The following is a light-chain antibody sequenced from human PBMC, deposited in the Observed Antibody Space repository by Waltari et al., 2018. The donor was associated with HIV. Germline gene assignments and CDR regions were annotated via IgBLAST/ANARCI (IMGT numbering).Light chain of an antibody. CDR1: YSNIGNHP. CDR2: YND. J-gene: IGLJ2*01. Sequence: QSVLTQPPSVSEAPRQRVTISYAGTYSNIGNHPVHWYQQVPGKTPRLLIYYNDLLSSGVSDRFSGSKSGTSASLAISVLQSEDEADYYCATWDDILNGPVFGGGTKLTVL. CDR3: ATWDDILNGPV. V-gene: IGLV1-36*01.